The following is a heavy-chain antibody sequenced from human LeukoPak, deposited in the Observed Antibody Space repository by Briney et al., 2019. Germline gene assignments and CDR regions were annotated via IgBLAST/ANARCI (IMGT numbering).Heavy chain of an antibody. CDR1: GGSFSGYY. CDR3: ARAVSD. J-gene: IGHJ4*02. D-gene: IGHD4-23*01. CDR2: INHSGST. Sequence: SETLSLTCAVYGGSFSGYYWSWIRQPPGKGLEWIGEINHSGSTYYNPSLKSRVTISVDTSKNQFSLKLSSVTAADTAVYYCARAVSDWGQGTLVTVSS. V-gene: IGHV4-34*01.